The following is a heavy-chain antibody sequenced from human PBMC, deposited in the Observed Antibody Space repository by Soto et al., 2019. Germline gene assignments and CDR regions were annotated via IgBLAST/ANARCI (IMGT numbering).Heavy chain of an antibody. V-gene: IGHV3-23*01. CDR3: AKATRHCSGNNGYSVDY. CDR1: GFTFSTYG. Sequence: EVQLLESGGCLVQPGGSLRLSCAASGFTFSTYGMNLVRQAPGNGLERVSTISSTDTSGRTYYADSVQGRFTTSRDDSKNTLYLQMNSLTAEETAVYYCAKATRHCSGNNGYSVDYWGQGTLVTVSS. D-gene: IGHD2-15*01. J-gene: IGHJ4*02. CDR2: ISSTDTSGRT.